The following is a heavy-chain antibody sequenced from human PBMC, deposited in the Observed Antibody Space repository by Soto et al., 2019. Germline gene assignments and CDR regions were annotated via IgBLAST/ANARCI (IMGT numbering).Heavy chain of an antibody. CDR1: GFTFSSYA. CDR3: AKTANGWFSDFDI. J-gene: IGHJ3*02. CDR2: ISGSGGTT. V-gene: IGHV3-23*01. D-gene: IGHD6-19*01. Sequence: EVQLLESGGGLVQPGGSLRLSCAASGFTFSSYAMSWVRQAPGKGLEWVSAISGSGGTTYYADSVKGRFTFSRDNSKNTLYLQMNTLRAEATDVYYCAKTANGWFSDFDIWGQGTMVTVSS.